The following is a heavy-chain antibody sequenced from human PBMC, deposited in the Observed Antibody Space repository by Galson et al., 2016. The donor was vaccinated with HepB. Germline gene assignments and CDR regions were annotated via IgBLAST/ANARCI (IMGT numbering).Heavy chain of an antibody. D-gene: IGHD3-10*01. CDR2: MSHDGSHI. CDR1: GFTFSNYV. CDR3: ARRRGSGSHDY. V-gene: IGHV3-30*03. Sequence: SLRLSCAASGFTFSNYVMHWIRQAPGKGLEWVAVMSHDGSHIFYVDYVKGRFSISRDNSKNTLYLQMNSLRDEDTAVYYCARRRGSGSHDYWGQGTLVTVSS. J-gene: IGHJ4*01.